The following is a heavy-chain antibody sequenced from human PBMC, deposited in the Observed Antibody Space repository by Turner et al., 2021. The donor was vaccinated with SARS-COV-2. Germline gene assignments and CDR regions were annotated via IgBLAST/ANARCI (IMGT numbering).Heavy chain of an antibody. J-gene: IGHJ4*02. Sequence: QVQLVESGGGVVPPGRSLRLSCAASGFTFSSYGMHWVRQAPGKGLEWVAVISYDGSNKYYADSVKGRFTISRDNSKNTLYLQMNSLRAEDTAVYYCANLWFGELSTDYWGQGTLVTVSS. CDR2: ISYDGSNK. CDR3: ANLWFGELSTDY. D-gene: IGHD3-10*01. CDR1: GFTFSSYG. V-gene: IGHV3-30*18.